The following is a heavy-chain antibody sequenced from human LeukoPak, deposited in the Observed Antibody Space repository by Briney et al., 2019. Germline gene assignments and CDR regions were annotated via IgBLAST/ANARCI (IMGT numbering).Heavy chain of an antibody. J-gene: IGHJ5*02. CDR3: ATRDDYGDYDGRLGFDP. D-gene: IGHD4-17*01. CDR2: ISSSGSTI. V-gene: IGHV3-48*03. Sequence: GGSLRLSCAASGFTFSSYEMNWVRQAPGKGLEWVSYISSSGSTIYYADSVKGRFTISRDNAKNSLYLQMNSLRAEDTAVYYCATRDDYGDYDGRLGFDPWGQGTLVTVSS. CDR1: GFTFSSYE.